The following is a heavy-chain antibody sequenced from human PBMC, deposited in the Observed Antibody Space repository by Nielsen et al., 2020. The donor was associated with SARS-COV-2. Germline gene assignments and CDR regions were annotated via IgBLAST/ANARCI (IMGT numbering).Heavy chain of an antibody. CDR1: GFTFSSFG. V-gene: IGHV3-30*03. CDR2: ISYDGRNK. CDR3: ARGQRYYYYMDV. D-gene: IGHD1-14*01. Sequence: GESLKISCAASGFTFSSFGMHWVRQAPGKGLEWVAVISYDGRNKDYADSVKGRFTISRDNSKNTLYLQMNSLRGEDTAVYYCARGQRYYYYMDVWGKGTTVTVSS. J-gene: IGHJ6*03.